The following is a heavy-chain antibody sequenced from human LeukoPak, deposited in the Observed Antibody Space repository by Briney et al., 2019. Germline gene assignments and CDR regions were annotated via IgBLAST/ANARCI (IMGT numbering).Heavy chain of an antibody. D-gene: IGHD2-15*01. J-gene: IGHJ6*02. V-gene: IGHV4-39*07. CDR1: GGSISSSSYY. Sequence: SETLSLTCTVSGGSISSSSYYWGWIRQPPGKGLEWIGRIYYSGSTYYNPSLKSRVTISVDTSKNQFSLKLSSVTAADTAVYSCGRDQAVSNYYYYGMDVRGPLTTVTVSS. CDR3: GRDQAVSNYYYYGMDV. CDR2: IYYSGST.